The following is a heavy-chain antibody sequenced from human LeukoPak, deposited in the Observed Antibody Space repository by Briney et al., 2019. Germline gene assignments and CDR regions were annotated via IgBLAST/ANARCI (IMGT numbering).Heavy chain of an antibody. CDR3: ARDRYNSSIANWFDP. D-gene: IGHD6-6*01. Sequence: ASVKVSCKASGYTFTSYYMHWVRQAPGQGLEWMGIINPSGGSTSYAQKFQGRVTMTRDMSTSTVYMELSSLRSEDTAVYYCARDRYNSSIANWFDPWGQGTLVTVSS. CDR2: INPSGGST. J-gene: IGHJ5*02. CDR1: GYTFTSYY. V-gene: IGHV1-46*01.